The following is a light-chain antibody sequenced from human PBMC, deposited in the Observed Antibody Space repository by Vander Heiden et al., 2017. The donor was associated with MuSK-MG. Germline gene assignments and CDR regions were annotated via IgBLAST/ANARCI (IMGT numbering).Light chain of an antibody. J-gene: IGKJ4*01. Sequence: DVHLTTPPSPVSASVGDRVTITCRASQSISSYLNWYQQKPGKAPKLLIYAASSLESGVPSRFSGSGSGTDFTLTISSLQPEDFATYYCQQSDSTPQTFGEGTKVEIK. V-gene: IGKV1-39*01. CDR2: AAS. CDR3: QQSDSTPQT. CDR1: QSISSY.